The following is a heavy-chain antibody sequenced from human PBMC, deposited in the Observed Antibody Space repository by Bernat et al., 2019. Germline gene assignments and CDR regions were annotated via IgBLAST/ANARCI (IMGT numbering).Heavy chain of an antibody. CDR3: TTEGDYYDSSGYDIDY. D-gene: IGHD3-22*01. V-gene: IGHV3-15*01. CDR2: IKSKTDGGTT. J-gene: IGHJ4*02. Sequence: VQLVESGGGVVQPGRSLRLSCAASGFTFSNAWMSWVRQAPGKGLEWVGRIKSKTDGGTTDYAAPVKGRFTISRDDSKNTLYLQMNSLKTEDTAVYYCTTEGDYYDSSGYDIDYWGQGTLVTVSS. CDR1: GFTFSNAW.